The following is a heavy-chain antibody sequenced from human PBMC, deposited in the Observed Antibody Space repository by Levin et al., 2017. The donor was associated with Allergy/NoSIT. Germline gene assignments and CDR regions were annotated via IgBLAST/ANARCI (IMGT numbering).Heavy chain of an antibody. CDR1: GGSISSSSYY. Sequence: SETLSLTCTVSGGSISSSSYYWGWIRQPPGKGLEWIGSIYYSGSTYYNPSLKSRVTISVDTSKNQFSLKLSSVTAADTAVYYCARHGGYSWYFDLWGRGTLVTVSS. J-gene: IGHJ2*01. V-gene: IGHV4-39*01. CDR3: ARHGGYSWYFDL. CDR2: IYYSGST. D-gene: IGHD1-26*01.